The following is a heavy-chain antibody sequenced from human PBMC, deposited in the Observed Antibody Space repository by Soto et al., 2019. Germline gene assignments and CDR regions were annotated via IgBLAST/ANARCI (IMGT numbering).Heavy chain of an antibody. Sequence: GGSLRLSCAASGFTFSGYGMHWVRQAPGKGLEWVAVIWYDGSNKYYADSVKGRFTISRDNPKNTLYLQMNSLRAEDTAVHYCARDGSYSWSPGYWGQGTPVTVSS. CDR3: ARDGSYSWSPGY. J-gene: IGHJ4*02. D-gene: IGHD3-10*01. V-gene: IGHV3-33*01. CDR1: GFTFSGYG. CDR2: IWYDGSNK.